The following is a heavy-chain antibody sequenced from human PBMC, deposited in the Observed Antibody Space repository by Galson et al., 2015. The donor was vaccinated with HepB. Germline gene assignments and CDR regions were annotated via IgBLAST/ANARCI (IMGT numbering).Heavy chain of an antibody. CDR2: IKDSGSA. J-gene: IGHJ5*01. D-gene: IGHD6-19*01. Sequence: LSLTCAVYGGPFSDYYWSWIRQPPGKGLEWIGEIKDSGSANYNPSLKSRVTISLDSSKKQFSLKLKSVTAADTAGYYCARGLLVAGSFYFDSWGQGTLVTVSS. CDR3: ARGLLVAGSFYFDS. V-gene: IGHV4-34*01. CDR1: GGPFSDYY.